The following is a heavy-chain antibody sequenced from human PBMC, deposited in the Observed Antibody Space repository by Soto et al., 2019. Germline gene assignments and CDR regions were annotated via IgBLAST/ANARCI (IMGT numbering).Heavy chain of an antibody. CDR3: ARLRIATNNYKWFDP. CDR1: GAALNSGNYY. D-gene: IGHD2-21*01. Sequence: SETLSLTCSVSGAALNSGNYYWSWIRQVPGKGLEWIGHIYVTGAVDYNPSLRDRITISQDTSERQFSLNPRLVTAADTAVYYCARLRIATNNYKWFDPWGQGTLVTVSS. J-gene: IGHJ5*02. V-gene: IGHV4-31*03. CDR2: IYVTGAV.